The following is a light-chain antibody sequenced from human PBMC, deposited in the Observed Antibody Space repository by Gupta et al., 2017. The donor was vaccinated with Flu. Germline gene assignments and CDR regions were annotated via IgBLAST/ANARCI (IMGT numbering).Light chain of an antibody. CDR2: QVS. Sequence: DVVMTQSPLSLPVTLGQPASISCRSSQSLVYSDGNTYLHWFQQRPGQSPRRLIYQVSHRESGVPDRFSGSGSGTDFKLKISRVEAEDVGVYYCMQGSRWPWAFGQGTKVEIK. V-gene: IGKV2-30*01. J-gene: IGKJ1*01. CDR1: QSLVYSDGNTY. CDR3: MQGSRWPWA.